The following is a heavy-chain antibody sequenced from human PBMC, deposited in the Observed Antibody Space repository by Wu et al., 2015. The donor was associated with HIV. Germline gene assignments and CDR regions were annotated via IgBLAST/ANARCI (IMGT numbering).Heavy chain of an antibody. D-gene: IGHD6-19*01. CDR2: IIPIFGTA. CDR1: GGTFSSYA. Sequence: QVQLVQSGAEVKKPGSSVKVSCKASGGTFSSYAISWVRQAPGQGLEWMGGIIPIFGTANYAQKFQGRVTITTDESTSTAYMELSSLRSEDTAVYYCARELRYVAVAGTHYYYGMDVVGPRDHGSPSP. J-gene: IGHJ6*02. V-gene: IGHV1-69*05. CDR3: ARELRYVAVAGTHYYYGMDV.